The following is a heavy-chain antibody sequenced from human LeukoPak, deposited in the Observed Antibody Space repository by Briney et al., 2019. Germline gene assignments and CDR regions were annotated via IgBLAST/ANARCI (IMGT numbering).Heavy chain of an antibody. CDR2: ISYDGTIR. D-gene: IGHD2-2*01. V-gene: IGHV3-30*18. CDR3: AKGGCSSTTCYLANP. Sequence: PGRSLRLSCAASGLTFSSYGMHWVRQAPGKGLDWVAVISYDGTIRNYADSVKGRFTISRDNSKNTLYLQMNSLTAEDTALYYCAKGGCSSTTCYLANPWGQGTLVTVSS. CDR1: GLTFSSYG. J-gene: IGHJ5*02.